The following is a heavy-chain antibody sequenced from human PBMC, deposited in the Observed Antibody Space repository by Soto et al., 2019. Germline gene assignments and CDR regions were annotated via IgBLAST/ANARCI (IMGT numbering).Heavy chain of an antibody. D-gene: IGHD6-19*01. CDR2: IIPIFGTA. Sequence: SSVKFPWKASGCTFSSYSIRWVQRAPGQGLEWMGGIIPIFGTANYAQKFQGRVTITADESTSTAYMELSSLRSEDTAVYYFARQPFRTQAGRYGMDVWG. J-gene: IGHJ6*02. CDR3: ARQPFRTQAGRYGMDV. V-gene: IGHV1-69*13. CDR1: GCTFSSYS.